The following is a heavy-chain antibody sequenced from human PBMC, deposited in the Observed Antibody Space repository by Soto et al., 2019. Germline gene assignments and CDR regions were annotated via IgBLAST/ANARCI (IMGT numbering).Heavy chain of an antibody. CDR2: ISGSGGST. Sequence: GGSLRLSCAASGFTFSSYAMSWVRQAPGKGLEWVSAISGSGGSTYYADSVKGRFTISRDNSKNTLYLQMNSLRAEDTAVYYCAKGTTVGRGYYYYYYMDVWGKGTTVTVSS. J-gene: IGHJ6*03. V-gene: IGHV3-23*01. CDR1: GFTFSSYA. D-gene: IGHD4-17*01. CDR3: AKGTTVGRGYYYYYYMDV.